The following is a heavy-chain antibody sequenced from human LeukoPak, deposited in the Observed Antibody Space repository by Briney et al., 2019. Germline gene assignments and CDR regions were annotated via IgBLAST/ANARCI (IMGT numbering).Heavy chain of an antibody. V-gene: IGHV3-53*01. D-gene: IGHD5/OR15-5a*01. J-gene: IGHJ3*02. CDR2: IYSGGST. CDR1: GFTFGNAW. Sequence: GGSLRLSCAASGFTFGNAWMNWVRQAPGKGLEWVSVIYSGGSTYYADSVKGRFTISRDNSKNTLYLQMNSLRAEDTAVYYCASSHSISLRAFDIWGQGTMVTVSS. CDR3: ASSHSISLRAFDI.